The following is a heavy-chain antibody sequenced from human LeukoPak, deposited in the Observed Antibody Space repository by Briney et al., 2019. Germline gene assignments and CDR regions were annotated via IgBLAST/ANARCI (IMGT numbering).Heavy chain of an antibody. CDR3: ARRGGYRRGWFDP. J-gene: IGHJ5*02. CDR2: INHSGST. V-gene: IGHV4-39*07. D-gene: IGHD3-10*01. Sequence: SETLSLTCTVSGGSISSSSYYWGWIRQPPGKGLEWIGEINHSGSTNYNPSLKSRVTISVDTSKNQFSLKLSSVTAADTAVYYCARRGGYRRGWFDPWGQGTLVTVSS. CDR1: GGSISSSSYY.